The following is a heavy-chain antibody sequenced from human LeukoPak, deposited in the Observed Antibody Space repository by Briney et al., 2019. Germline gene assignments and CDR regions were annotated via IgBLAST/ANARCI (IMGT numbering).Heavy chain of an antibody. CDR3: ARDRPDGRTSFDY. Sequence: GGSLRLSCAASGFTFSSHWMHWVRHVPGEGRVWVSRINGDGRRITYADSVKGRFTISRDNAKNTLFLQMDSLRAEDTALYYCARDRPDGRTSFDYWGLGTLVTVSS. CDR2: INGDGRRI. CDR1: GFTFSSHW. J-gene: IGHJ4*02. D-gene: IGHD1-14*01. V-gene: IGHV3-74*03.